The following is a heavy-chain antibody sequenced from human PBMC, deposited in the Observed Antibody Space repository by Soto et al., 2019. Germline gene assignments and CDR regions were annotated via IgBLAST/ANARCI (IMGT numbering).Heavy chain of an antibody. CDR2: ISGYSGNT. CDR1: VYTFTSHG. Sequence: QVQVVQSGAEVKKPGASVRVSCTAYVYTFTSHGVNWVRQAPGKGLEWMGWISGYSGNTKYSHKFQGRITMTMDTSTSTAYMEVRSLRSDDTAVYYCARDDLAVAGAFLDYWGQGTPVTVSS. D-gene: IGHD6-19*01. J-gene: IGHJ4*02. V-gene: IGHV1-18*01. CDR3: ARDDLAVAGAFLDY.